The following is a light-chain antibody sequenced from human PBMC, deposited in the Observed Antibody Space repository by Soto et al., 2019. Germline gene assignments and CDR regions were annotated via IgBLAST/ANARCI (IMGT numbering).Light chain of an antibody. J-gene: IGKJ1*01. V-gene: IGKV3-15*01. CDR1: QSVSSN. CDR3: QQYNNWPPRGT. CDR2: GAS. Sequence: EIVMTQSPATLSVSPGERATLSRRASQSVSSNLAWYQQKPGQAPRLLIYGASTRATGFPARFSGSGSGTEFTLTISSLQSEDFAVYYCQQYNNWPPRGTFGQGTKVEIK.